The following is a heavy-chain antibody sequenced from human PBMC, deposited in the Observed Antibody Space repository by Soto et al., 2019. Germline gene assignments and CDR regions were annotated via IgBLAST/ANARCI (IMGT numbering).Heavy chain of an antibody. CDR3: AIGVVIDYDYYYGMGV. D-gene: IGHD3-3*01. CDR1: GGTFSSYT. CDR2: IIPILGIA. Sequence: QVQLVQSGAEVKKPGSSVKVSCKASGGTFSSYTISWVRQAPGQGLEWMGRIIPILGIANYAQKFQGRVTITADKYTSTAYMERGSLRAEDTAVSYCAIGVVIDYDYYYGMGVWGQGTTVTVSS. J-gene: IGHJ6*02. V-gene: IGHV1-69*02.